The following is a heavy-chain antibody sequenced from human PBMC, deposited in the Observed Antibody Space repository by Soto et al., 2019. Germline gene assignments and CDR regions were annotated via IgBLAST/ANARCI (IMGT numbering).Heavy chain of an antibody. J-gene: IGHJ6*03. CDR3: AREIKEAFKDDILSYYYYYYMDV. Sequence: SETLSLTCTVSGGSISSGGYYWSWIRQHPGKGLEWIGYIYYSGSTYYNPSLKSRVTISVDTSKNQFSLKLSSVTAADTAVYYCAREIKEAFKDDILSYYYYYYMDVWGKGTTVTVSS. D-gene: IGHD3-9*01. V-gene: IGHV4-31*03. CDR2: IYYSGST. CDR1: GGSISSGGYY.